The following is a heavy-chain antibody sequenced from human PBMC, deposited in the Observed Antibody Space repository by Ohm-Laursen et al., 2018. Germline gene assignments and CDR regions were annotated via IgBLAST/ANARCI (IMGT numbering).Heavy chain of an antibody. D-gene: IGHD4-23*01. CDR3: ARDPPGGGPDFDY. V-gene: IGHV3-23*01. J-gene: IGHJ4*02. CDR1: GFTFSSSA. CDR2: IGGSDSNT. Sequence: SLRLSCAASGFTFSSSAMNWVRQSPGKGLEWVSRIGGSDSNTHYANSVKGRFTISRDNSKNTLNLQMNSLRAEDTAVYFCARDPPGGGPDFDYWGQGTLVTVSS.